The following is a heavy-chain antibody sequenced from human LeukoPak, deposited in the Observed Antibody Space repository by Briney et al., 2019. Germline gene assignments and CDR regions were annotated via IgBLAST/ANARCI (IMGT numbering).Heavy chain of an antibody. D-gene: IGHD6-19*01. Sequence: ASVKVSCKASGYTFTSYAMHWVRQAPGQRLEWMGWINAGNGNTKYPQKFQGRVTITRDTSASTAYMELSSLRSEDTAVYYCAREGSWQWLVPRPQNFDYWGQGTLVTVSS. CDR2: INAGNGNT. V-gene: IGHV1-3*01. J-gene: IGHJ4*02. CDR3: AREGSWQWLVPRPQNFDY. CDR1: GYTFTSYA.